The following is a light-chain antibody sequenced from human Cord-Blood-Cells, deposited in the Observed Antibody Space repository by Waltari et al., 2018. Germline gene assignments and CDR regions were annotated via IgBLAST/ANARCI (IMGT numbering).Light chain of an antibody. J-gene: IGKJ3*01. V-gene: IGKV3-20*01. CDR1: QSVSSSY. CDR3: QQYGSSPLFT. CDR2: GAS. Sequence: EIVLTQSPGTLSLSPGERATLSCRARQSVSSSYFAWYQQKPGQAPRPPIYGASSRAPGIPDRFSGSGSGTDFTLTISRLEPEDFAVYYCQQYGSSPLFTFGPGTKVDIK.